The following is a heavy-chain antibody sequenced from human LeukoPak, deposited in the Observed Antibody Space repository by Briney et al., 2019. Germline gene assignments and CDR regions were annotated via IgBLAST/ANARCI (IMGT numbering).Heavy chain of an antibody. Sequence: GGSLRLSCAASGFTFSSYWMNWARQAPGKGLEWVASINHNGNVNYYVDSVKGRFTISRDNAKNSLYPQMSNLRAEDTAVYFCARGGGLDVWGQGATVTVSS. J-gene: IGHJ6*02. CDR2: INHNGNVN. V-gene: IGHV3-7*03. CDR3: ARGGGLDV. D-gene: IGHD3-16*01. CDR1: GFTFSSYW.